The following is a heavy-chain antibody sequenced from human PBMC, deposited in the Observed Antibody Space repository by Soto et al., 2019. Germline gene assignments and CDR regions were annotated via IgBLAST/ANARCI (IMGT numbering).Heavy chain of an antibody. D-gene: IGHD2-8*01. Sequence: SVEVSCKXSGGTFSSYAISWVRQAPGQGLEWMGGIIPIFGTANYAQKFQGRVTITADKSTSTAYMELSSLRSEDTAVYYCARLMALYYYYGMDVWGQGTTVTVSS. CDR3: ARLMALYYYYGMDV. V-gene: IGHV1-69*06. J-gene: IGHJ6*02. CDR1: GGTFSSYA. CDR2: IIPIFGTA.